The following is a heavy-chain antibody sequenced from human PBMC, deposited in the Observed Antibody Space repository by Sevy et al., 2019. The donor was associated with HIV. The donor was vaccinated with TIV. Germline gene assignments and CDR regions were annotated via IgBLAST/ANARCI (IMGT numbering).Heavy chain of an antibody. D-gene: IGHD1-26*01. V-gene: IGHV3-30*04. CDR2: TSYDGSHK. CDR3: ARGENDDEFFQY. CDR1: GFIFSNFA. J-gene: IGHJ1*01. Sequence: GGSLRLSCTVSGFIFSNFAMHRVRQAPGKGLEWVAVTSYDGSHKYYADSVKGRFTVSRDNSRNILSLEMSSPRRDDTAVYYCARGENDDEFFQYWGQGTLVTVSS.